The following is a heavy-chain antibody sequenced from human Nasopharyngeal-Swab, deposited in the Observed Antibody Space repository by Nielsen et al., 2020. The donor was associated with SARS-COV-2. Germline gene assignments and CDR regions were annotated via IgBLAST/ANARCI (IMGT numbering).Heavy chain of an antibody. D-gene: IGHD3-22*01. CDR3: ARGSLVVVTIAPFDY. V-gene: IGHV4-34*01. Sequence: WIRQPPGKGLEWIGEINHSGSTNYNPSLKSRVTISVDTSMNQFSLKLSSVTAADTAVYYCARGSLVVVTIAPFDYWGQGTLVTVSS. CDR2: INHSGST. J-gene: IGHJ4*02.